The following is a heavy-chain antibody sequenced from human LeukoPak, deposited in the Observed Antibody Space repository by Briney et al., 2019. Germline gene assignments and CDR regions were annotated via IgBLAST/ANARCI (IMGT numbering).Heavy chain of an antibody. J-gene: IGHJ4*02. CDR3: AGDSSGTIPEDY. CDR2: INHSGST. V-gene: IGHV4-34*01. Sequence: SETLSLTCAVYGGSFSGYYWSWIRQPPGKGLEWIGEINHSGSTNYNPSLKSRVTISVDTSKNQFSLKLSSVPAADTAVYYCAGDSSGTIPEDYWGQGTLVTVSA. D-gene: IGHD3-22*01. CDR1: GGSFSGYY.